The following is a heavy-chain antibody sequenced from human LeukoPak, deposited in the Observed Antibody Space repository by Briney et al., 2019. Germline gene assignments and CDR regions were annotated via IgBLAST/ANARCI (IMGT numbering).Heavy chain of an antibody. CDR2: ITSDGTDT. D-gene: IGHD3-22*01. J-gene: IGHJ4*02. CDR3: ARERFHYDV. CDR1: GFTFSTYW. V-gene: IGHV3-74*01. Sequence: GGSLRLSCAASGFTFSTYWMHWVRQTPAKGLVWVSRITSDGTDTKYADSVKGRFTISRDNAKNTLYLQMNSLRVEDTALYYCARERFHYDVWGQGTLVTISS.